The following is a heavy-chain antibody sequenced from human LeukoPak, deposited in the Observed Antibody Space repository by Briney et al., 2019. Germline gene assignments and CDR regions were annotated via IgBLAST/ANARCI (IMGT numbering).Heavy chain of an antibody. CDR1: GFTFSSYA. V-gene: IGHV3-23*01. CDR3: VEESGYTYCNCFDY. CDR2: ISGSGGST. Sequence: GGSLRLSCVASGFTFSSYAMSWVRQAPGKGLEWVSAISGSGGSTYYADAVKGRFTISRDNSKNTVYLQMNSLRVEDTAVYYCVEESGYTYCNCFDYWGQGALVTVSS. D-gene: IGHD5-18*01. J-gene: IGHJ4*02.